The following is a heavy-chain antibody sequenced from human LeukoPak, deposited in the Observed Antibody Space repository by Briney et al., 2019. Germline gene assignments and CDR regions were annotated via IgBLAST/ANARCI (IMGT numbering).Heavy chain of an antibody. CDR3: ARDFGRSGSYYSLDY. J-gene: IGHJ4*02. Sequence: SETLSLTCTVSGGSISSYYWSWIRQPPGKGLEWIGYIYYSGSTNYNPSLKSRVTISVDTSKNQFSLKLSSVTAADTAVYYCARDFGRSGSYYSLDYWGQGTLVTVSS. CDR2: IYYSGST. CDR1: GGSISSYY. V-gene: IGHV4-59*01. D-gene: IGHD3-10*01.